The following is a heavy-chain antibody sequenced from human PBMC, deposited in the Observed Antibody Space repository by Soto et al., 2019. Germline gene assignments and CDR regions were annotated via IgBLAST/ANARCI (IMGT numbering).Heavy chain of an antibody. CDR3: ARDTFPDYYGSGPFDP. CDR2: IYYSGST. CDR1: GGSISSSSFH. Sequence: SSETLSLTCTVSGGSISSSSFHWGWIRQPPGKGLEWIGSIYYSGSTNYNPSLKSRVTISVDTSKNQFSLKLSSVTAADTAVYYCARDTFPDYYGSGPFDPWGQGTLVTVSS. J-gene: IGHJ5*02. D-gene: IGHD3-10*01. V-gene: IGHV4-39*07.